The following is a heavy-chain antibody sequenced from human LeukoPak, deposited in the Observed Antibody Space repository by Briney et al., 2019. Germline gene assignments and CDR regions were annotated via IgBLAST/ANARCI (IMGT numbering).Heavy chain of an antibody. CDR1: GGSISSYY. CDR3: ARGFDEGIAVAGLDY. J-gene: IGHJ4*02. CDR2: IYYSGST. V-gene: IGHV4-59*01. D-gene: IGHD6-19*01. Sequence: SETLSLTCTVSGGSISSYYWSWIRQPPGKGLEWIGYIYYSGSTNYNPSLKSRVTISVDTSKDQFSLKLSSVTAADTAVYYCARGFDEGIAVAGLDYWGQGTLVTVSS.